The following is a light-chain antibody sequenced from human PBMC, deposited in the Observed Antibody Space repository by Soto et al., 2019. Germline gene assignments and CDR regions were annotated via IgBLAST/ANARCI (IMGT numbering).Light chain of an antibody. CDR2: EVS. V-gene: IGLV2-8*01. Sequence: QSALTQPPSASGSPGQSVTISCTGTSSDVGGYNYVSWYQHHPGKAPKLVIYEVSKRPSGVPDRFSGSKSGNTASLTVSGLQAVDEADYYCSSYAGSNNLVFGGGTKLTVL. CDR3: SSYAGSNNLV. J-gene: IGLJ2*01. CDR1: SSDVGGYNY.